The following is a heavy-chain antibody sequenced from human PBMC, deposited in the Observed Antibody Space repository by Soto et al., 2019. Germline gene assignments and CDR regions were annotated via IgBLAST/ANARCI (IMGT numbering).Heavy chain of an antibody. J-gene: IGHJ6*02. Sequence: SETLSLTCTVSGGSISSSSYYWGWIRQPPGKGLEWIGSIYYSGSTYYNPSLKSRVTISVDTSKNQFSLKPSSVTAADTAVYYCASLGGSSPLYYYYYYGMDVWGQGTTVTVS. CDR1: GGSISSSSYY. D-gene: IGHD6-6*01. CDR3: ASLGGSSPLYYYYYYGMDV. V-gene: IGHV4-39*01. CDR2: IYYSGST.